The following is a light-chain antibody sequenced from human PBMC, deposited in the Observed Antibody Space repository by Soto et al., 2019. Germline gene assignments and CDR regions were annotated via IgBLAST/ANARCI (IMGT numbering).Light chain of an antibody. Sequence: EFVLTQSPGTLSLSPGERATLSCRASQTVRNNYLAWYQQKPGQAPRLLIYDASSRATGIPDRFSGGGSGTDFTLTISSLQPEDFATYYCQQLKTYPITFGQGTRLEIK. CDR2: DAS. CDR3: QQLKTYPIT. CDR1: QTVRNNY. V-gene: IGKV3D-20*02. J-gene: IGKJ5*01.